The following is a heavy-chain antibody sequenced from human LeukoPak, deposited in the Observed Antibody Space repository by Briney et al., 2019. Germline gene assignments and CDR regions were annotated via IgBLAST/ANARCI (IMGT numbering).Heavy chain of an antibody. CDR3: ARWVSQYYFDY. V-gene: IGHV3-7*01. CDR2: INQDGSEK. J-gene: IGHJ4*02. CDR1: GFTLNYYW. D-gene: IGHD2-21*01. Sequence: GGSPTLSCEASGFTLNYYWMSWVRQAPGKGLEWVANINQDGSEKYFVDSVKGRFTISRDNAQSSVFLQMDSLRVDDTAVFYCARWVSQYYFDYWGQGTHVTVSS.